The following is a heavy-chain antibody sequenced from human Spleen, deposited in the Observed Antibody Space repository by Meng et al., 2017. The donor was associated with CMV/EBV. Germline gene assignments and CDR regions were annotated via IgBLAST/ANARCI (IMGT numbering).Heavy chain of an antibody. CDR1: GFTFRSYT. J-gene: IGHJ4*02. D-gene: IGHD1-26*01. CDR3: ARSGAAGMAEPINFDY. Sequence: GESLKISCAASGFTFRSYTMNWVRQPPGKGLEWVSSISGSSSYMYSAVSLEGRLTISRDNARNSLYLQMNSLRVDDTAVYYCARSGAAGMAEPINFDYWGLGTLVTVSS. CDR2: ISGSSSYM. V-gene: IGHV3-21*01.